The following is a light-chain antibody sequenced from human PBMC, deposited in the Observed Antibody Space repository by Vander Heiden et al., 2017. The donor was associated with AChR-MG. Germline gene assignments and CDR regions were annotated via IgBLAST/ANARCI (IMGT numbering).Light chain of an antibody. CDR3: QQYNSDST. J-gene: IGKJ2*01. CDR1: QNINNW. V-gene: IGKV1-5*03. CDR2: KSS. Sequence: DIQLTQSPSTLSASLGDRVTITCRASQNINNWLAWYQQKPGKVPKLLIYKSSTLKSGVPSRFSGSRSGTEFTLTINSLQPDDFAIYYCQQYNSDSTFGPGTKLEIK.